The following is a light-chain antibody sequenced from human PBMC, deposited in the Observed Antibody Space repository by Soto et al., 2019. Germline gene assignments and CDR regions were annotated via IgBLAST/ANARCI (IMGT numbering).Light chain of an antibody. Sequence: DIQMTQSPSTLSASVGDRVTITCRASQSISSWLAWYQQKPGKAPKLLIYKASTLKSGVPSRFSGSGSGTEFTLTISSLQPDDFATYYCQHCNSYSEAFGQGTKVDIK. J-gene: IGKJ1*01. CDR3: QHCNSYSEA. V-gene: IGKV1-5*03. CDR1: QSISSW. CDR2: KAS.